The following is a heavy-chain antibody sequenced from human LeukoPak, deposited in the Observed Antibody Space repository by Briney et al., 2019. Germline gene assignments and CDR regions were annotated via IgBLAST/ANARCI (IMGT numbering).Heavy chain of an antibody. D-gene: IGHD6-19*01. CDR3: ARVKQWLVRPDY. Sequence: ASVKVSCKASGYTFTSYGISWVRQAPGQGLEWMGWISAYNGNTNYAQKLQGRVTMTTDTSTSTPYMELRSLRSDDTAVYYCARVKQWLVRPDYWGQGTLVTVSS. J-gene: IGHJ4*02. CDR2: ISAYNGNT. CDR1: GYTFTSYG. V-gene: IGHV1-18*01.